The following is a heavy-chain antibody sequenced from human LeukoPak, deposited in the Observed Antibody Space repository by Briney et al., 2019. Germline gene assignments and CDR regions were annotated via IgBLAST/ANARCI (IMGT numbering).Heavy chain of an antibody. CDR3: AGVDTAMAPVDY. CDR2: IYYSGST. CDR1: GGSISNYY. D-gene: IGHD5-18*01. V-gene: IGHV4-59*01. J-gene: IGHJ4*02. Sequence: SETLSLTCTVSGGSISNYYWSWIRQPPGKGLEWIGYIYYSGSTNYNPSLKSRVTISVDTSKNQFSLKLSSVTAADTAVYYCAGVDTAMAPVDYWGQGTLVTVSS.